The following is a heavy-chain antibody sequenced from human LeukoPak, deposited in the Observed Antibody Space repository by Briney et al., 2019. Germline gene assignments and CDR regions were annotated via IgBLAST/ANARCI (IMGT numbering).Heavy chain of an antibody. CDR2: ISGSGGTT. Sequence: GGSLRLSCTASGFTFSAYAMSWVRQAPGKGLEWVSSISGSGGTTYYADSVKGRFTISRDNPNNTLDLQMNSLTAEDTAVYYCAKGPVAVAGYYFDHWGQGTLVTVSS. CDR3: AKGPVAVAGYYFDH. CDR1: GFTFSAYA. V-gene: IGHV3-23*01. J-gene: IGHJ4*02. D-gene: IGHD6-19*01.